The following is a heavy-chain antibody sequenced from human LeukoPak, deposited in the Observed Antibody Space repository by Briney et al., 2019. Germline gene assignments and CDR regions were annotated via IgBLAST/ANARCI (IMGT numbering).Heavy chain of an antibody. V-gene: IGHV4-4*09. CDR2: IYTSGST. J-gene: IGHJ3*02. CDR3: ARLIACSSTICHTRGAAFDS. Sequence: SETLSLTCPVSGGSISSYYWSCIRQPPGKGLEWIGYIYTSGSTNYNPSLKSRDTISVDTSKNQFSLKLSSANAADTAVYSCARLIACSSTICHTRGAAFDSWGQGTMVTVSS. D-gene: IGHD2-2*01. CDR1: GGSISSYY.